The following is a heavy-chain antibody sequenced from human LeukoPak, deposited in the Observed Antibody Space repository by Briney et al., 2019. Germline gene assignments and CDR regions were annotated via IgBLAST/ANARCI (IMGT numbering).Heavy chain of an antibody. V-gene: IGHV4-59*01. J-gene: IGHJ6*04. CDR3: ARERGYCSSTSCYPLGLGMDV. CDR2: IYYSEST. D-gene: IGHD2-2*01. Sequence: PSETLSLTCTVSGGSISSYHWSWIRQPPGKGLEWIGYIYYSESTNYNPSLKSRVTISVDTSKNQFSLKLSSVTAADTAVYYCARERGYCSSTSCYPLGLGMDVWGKETTVTVSS. CDR1: GGSISSYH.